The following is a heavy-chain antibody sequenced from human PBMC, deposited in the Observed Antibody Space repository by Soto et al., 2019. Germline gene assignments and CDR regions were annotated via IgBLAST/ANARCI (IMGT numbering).Heavy chain of an antibody. Sequence: QMQLVQSGPEVKKPGTSVKVSCKASGFTFTSSAVQWVRQARGQRLEWIGWIVVGSGNTNYAQKFQERVTITRDMSTSTAYMELSSLRSGDTAVYYCAAVSSGLGADYWGQGTLVTVSS. V-gene: IGHV1-58*01. CDR1: GFTFTSSA. J-gene: IGHJ4*02. D-gene: IGHD2-15*01. CDR2: IVVGSGNT. CDR3: AAVSSGLGADY.